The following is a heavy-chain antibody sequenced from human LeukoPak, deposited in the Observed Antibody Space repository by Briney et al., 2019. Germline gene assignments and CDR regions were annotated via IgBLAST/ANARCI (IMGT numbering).Heavy chain of an antibody. CDR3: ARQLEGPTYYYDSSGYYFDY. J-gene: IGHJ4*02. Sequence: SETLSLTCTVSGGSISSSSYYWGWIRQPPGKGLEWIGSIYYSGSTYYNPSLKSRVTISVDTSKNQFSLKLGSVTAADTAVYYCARQLEGPTYYYDSSGYYFDYWGQGTLVTVSS. CDR1: GGSISSSSYY. D-gene: IGHD3-22*01. V-gene: IGHV4-39*01. CDR2: IYYSGST.